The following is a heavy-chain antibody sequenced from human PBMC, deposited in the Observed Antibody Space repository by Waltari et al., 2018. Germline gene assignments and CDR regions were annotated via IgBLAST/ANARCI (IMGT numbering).Heavy chain of an antibody. CDR1: GFTFRIHA. V-gene: IGHV3-23*01. CDR2: ISGSGGST. J-gene: IGHJ4*02. Sequence: EVPLLESGGGLVQPWGSLRLSSAASGFTFRIHAMSGVRQAPGKGLEWVSAISGSGGSTYYADSVKGRFTISRDNSKNTLYLQMNSLRAEDTAVYYCAKLVVVTSYFDYWGQGTLVTVSS. D-gene: IGHD2-21*02. CDR3: AKLVVVTSYFDY.